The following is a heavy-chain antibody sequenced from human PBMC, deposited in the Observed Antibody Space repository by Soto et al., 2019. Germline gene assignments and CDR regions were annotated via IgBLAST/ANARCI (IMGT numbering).Heavy chain of an antibody. J-gene: IGHJ6*02. D-gene: IGHD2-2*01. Sequence: SVKVSCKASGGTFSSYAISWVRQAPGQGLEWMGGIIPIFGTANYAQKFQGRVTITADESTSTAYMELSSLRAEDTAIYFCAKGGTSHIYGIDVWGPGTTVTVSS. CDR3: AKGGTSHIYGIDV. CDR2: IIPIFGTA. V-gene: IGHV1-69*13. CDR1: GGTFSSYA.